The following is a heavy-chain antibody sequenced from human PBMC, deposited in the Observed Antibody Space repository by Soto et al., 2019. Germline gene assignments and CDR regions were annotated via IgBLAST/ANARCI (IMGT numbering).Heavy chain of an antibody. CDR1: GYTFTSYD. Sequence: ASVKVSCKASGYTFTSYDINWVRQATGQGLEWMGWINPNSGSTGYAQKFQGRVTMTRNTSTSTAYMELGSLRSEDTAVYYCARDPSGGNSVWFDPWGQGTLVTVSS. V-gene: IGHV1-8*01. D-gene: IGHD2-21*02. CDR2: INPNSGST. CDR3: ARDPSGGNSVWFDP. J-gene: IGHJ5*02.